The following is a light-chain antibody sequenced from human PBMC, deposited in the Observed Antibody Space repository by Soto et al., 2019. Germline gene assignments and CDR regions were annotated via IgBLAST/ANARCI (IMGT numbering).Light chain of an antibody. CDR1: SSDVGGFNH. CDR3: SSYTSDSIGV. V-gene: IGLV2-14*03. J-gene: IGLJ1*01. CDR2: DVS. Sequence: QSALTQPASVSGSPGQSITISCTGTSSDVGGFNHVSWFQQHPGKAPKLMIYDVSNRPSGVSNRFAGSKSGNTASLTISGLQPEDEADYYCSSYTSDSIGVFGTGTKATVL.